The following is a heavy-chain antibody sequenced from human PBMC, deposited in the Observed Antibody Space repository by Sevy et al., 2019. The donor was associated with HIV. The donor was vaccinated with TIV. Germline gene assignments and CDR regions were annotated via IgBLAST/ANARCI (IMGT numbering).Heavy chain of an antibody. J-gene: IGHJ3*01. Sequence: SETLSLTCAVSGGSINSGGYSWSWIRQPPGKGLEWIGYIFQSGATYYIPSLQSRVSISVDMSKNQFSLNLRSGTAADTAVYYCARGRVGDSSSWYGAFDVWGQGTMVTVSS. CDR2: IFQSGAT. D-gene: IGHD6-13*01. V-gene: IGHV4-30-2*01. CDR1: GGSINSGGYS. CDR3: ARGRVGDSSSWYGAFDV.